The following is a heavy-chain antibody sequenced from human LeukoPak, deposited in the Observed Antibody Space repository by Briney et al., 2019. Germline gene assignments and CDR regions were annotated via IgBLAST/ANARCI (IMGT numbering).Heavy chain of an antibody. CDR3: ARDSSGRFMPSDY. J-gene: IGHJ4*02. CDR2: IKQDGSEK. D-gene: IGHD1-26*01. CDR1: GFTFSDYY. Sequence: PGGSLRLSCAASGFTFSDYYMSWVRQAPGKGLEWVANIKQDGSEKHYVDSVKGRFTISRDNAKNSLYLQMNSLRVEDTAVYYCARDSSGRFMPSDYWGQGTLVTVSS. V-gene: IGHV3-7*01.